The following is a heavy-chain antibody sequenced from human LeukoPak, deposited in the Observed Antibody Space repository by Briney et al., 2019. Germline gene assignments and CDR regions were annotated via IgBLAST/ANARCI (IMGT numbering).Heavy chain of an antibody. CDR1: GGTFSSYA. D-gene: IGHD6-19*01. Sequence: GGSLRLSCAASGGTFSSYAISWVRQAPGQGLEWMGGIIPIFGTANYAQKFQGRVTITRDTSASTAYMELSSLRSEDTAVYYCVRGAPIRVAVAATFDPWGQGTLVTVPS. J-gene: IGHJ5*02. CDR2: IIPIFGTA. CDR3: VRGAPIRVAVAATFDP. V-gene: IGHV1-69*05.